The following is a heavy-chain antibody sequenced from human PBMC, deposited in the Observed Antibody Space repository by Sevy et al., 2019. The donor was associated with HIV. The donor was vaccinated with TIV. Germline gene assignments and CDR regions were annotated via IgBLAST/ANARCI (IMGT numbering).Heavy chain of an antibody. CDR2: ISSSGSTI. CDR1: AFTFSDYY. J-gene: IGHJ6*02. V-gene: IGHV3-11*01. Sequence: GGSLRLSCAASAFTFSDYYMSWIRQAPGKGLEWVSYISSSGSTIYYADSVKGRFTISRDNAKNSLYLQMNSLRAEDTAVYYCARNCRGSCYTLGAYYYYGMDVWGQGTTVTVSS. D-gene: IGHD2-15*01. CDR3: ARNCRGSCYTLGAYYYYGMDV.